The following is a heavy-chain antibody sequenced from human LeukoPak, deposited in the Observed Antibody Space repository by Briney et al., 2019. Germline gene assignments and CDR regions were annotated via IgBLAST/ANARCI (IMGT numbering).Heavy chain of an antibody. CDR1: GYTFTSYD. CDR2: MNPNSGNT. Sequence: GASVKVSCKASGYTFTSYDINWVRQATGQGLEWMGWMNPNSGNTGYAQKFQGRVTMTRNTSISTAYMELSSLRTEDTAVYYRAREVAARGYYCYGMDVWGQGTTVTVSS. J-gene: IGHJ6*02. V-gene: IGHV1-8*01. CDR3: AREVAARGYYCYGMDV. D-gene: IGHD3-10*01.